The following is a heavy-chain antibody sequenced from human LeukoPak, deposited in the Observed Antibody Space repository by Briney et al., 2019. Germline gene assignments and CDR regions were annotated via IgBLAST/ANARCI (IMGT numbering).Heavy chain of an antibody. V-gene: IGHV3-48*03. J-gene: IGHJ3*02. Sequence: GGSLRLSCAASGFTFSSYAMNWVRQAPGKGLEWISYISSSGSTRYYADSVKGRFTISRDNAKNPLYLQMNSLRAEDTAVYYCAREVGGSAFDIWGQGTMVTVSS. CDR1: GFTFSSYA. CDR3: AREVGGSAFDI. D-gene: IGHD3-16*01. CDR2: ISSSGSTR.